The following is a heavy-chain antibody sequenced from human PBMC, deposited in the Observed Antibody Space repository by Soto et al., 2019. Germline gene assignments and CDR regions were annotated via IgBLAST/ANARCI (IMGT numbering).Heavy chain of an antibody. CDR3: AKLQQGGYTRPPFDY. CDR2: ISGSGGST. J-gene: IGHJ4*02. V-gene: IGHV3-23*01. D-gene: IGHD3-16*02. Sequence: GGSLRLSCAASGFTFSSYAMSWVRQAPGKGLEWVSAISGSGGSTYYADSVKGRFTISRDNSKNTLYLQMNSLRAEDTAVYYCAKLQQGGYTRPPFDYWGQGTLVTVSS. CDR1: GFTFSSYA.